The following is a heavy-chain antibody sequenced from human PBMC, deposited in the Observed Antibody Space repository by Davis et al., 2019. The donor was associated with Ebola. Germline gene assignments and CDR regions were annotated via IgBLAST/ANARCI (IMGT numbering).Heavy chain of an antibody. Sequence: ASVKVSCKASGYTFTSYDINWVRQATGQGLEWMGWMNPNSGNTGYAQKFQGRVTMTKNTSISTAYMELSSLRSEDTAVYYCARRIAARPNWFDPWGQGTLVTVSS. D-gene: IGHD6-6*01. V-gene: IGHV1-8*01. J-gene: IGHJ5*02. CDR2: MNPNSGNT. CDR1: GYTFTSYD. CDR3: ARRIAARPNWFDP.